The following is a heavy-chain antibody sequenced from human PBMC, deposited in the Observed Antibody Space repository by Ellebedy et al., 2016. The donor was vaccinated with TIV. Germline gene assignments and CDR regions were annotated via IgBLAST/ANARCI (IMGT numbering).Heavy chain of an antibody. D-gene: IGHD2-2*01. CDR2: INHNGST. J-gene: IGHJ4*02. Sequence: SETLSLXCAVYGGSFSGYYWSWIRQPPGKGLEWIGEINHNGSTNYNPSLKSRVTISVDTSKNQFSLKLSSVTAADTAVYYCARGRGLGRRIVVVPAARFDYWGQGTLVTVSS. CDR3: ARGRGLGRRIVVVPAARFDY. V-gene: IGHV4-34*01. CDR1: GGSFSGYY.